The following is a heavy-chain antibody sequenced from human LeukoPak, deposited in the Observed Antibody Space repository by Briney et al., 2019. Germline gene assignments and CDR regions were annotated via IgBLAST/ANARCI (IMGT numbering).Heavy chain of an antibody. Sequence: PGGSLRLSCAASGFTFSSNSMNWVRQAPGKGLEWVSYISSSSSAIYYADSVKGRFTISRDIAKNSLYLQMNSLRAEDTAVYYCARDPPYYYDSSGYLDYWGQGTLVTVSS. CDR3: ARDPPYYYDSSGYLDY. J-gene: IGHJ4*02. CDR1: GFTFSSNS. CDR2: ISSSSSAI. V-gene: IGHV3-48*04. D-gene: IGHD3-22*01.